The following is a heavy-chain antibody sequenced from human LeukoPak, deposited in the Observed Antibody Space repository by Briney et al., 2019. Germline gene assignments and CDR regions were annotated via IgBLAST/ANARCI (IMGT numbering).Heavy chain of an antibody. CDR2: ISGTSSYI. CDR3: ARHVVAVGFDY. V-gene: IGHV3-21*01. D-gene: IGHD3-22*01. J-gene: IGHJ4*02. CDR1: GFTFTTYW. Sequence: PGGSLRLSCAASGFTFTTYWMSWVRQAPGKGLEWVSSISGTSSYIYYADSVKGRFTISRDNAKNSLYLHMNSLRAEDTAVYYCARHVVAVGFDYWGQGTLVTVSS.